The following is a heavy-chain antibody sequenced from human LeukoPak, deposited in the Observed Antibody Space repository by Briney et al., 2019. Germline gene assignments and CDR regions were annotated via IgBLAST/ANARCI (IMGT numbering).Heavy chain of an antibody. CDR2: IKPDGGEQ. V-gene: IGHV3-7*03. CDR1: GFIVSSNY. Sequence: GGSLRLSCAASGFIVSSNYMSWVRQAPGKGLEWVANIKPDGGEQYYVDSVKGRFTISRDNADNSLYLQLSSLRAEDTAVYYCAREQRTFGYWGQGILVTVSS. D-gene: IGHD5-24*01. CDR3: AREQRTFGY. J-gene: IGHJ4*02.